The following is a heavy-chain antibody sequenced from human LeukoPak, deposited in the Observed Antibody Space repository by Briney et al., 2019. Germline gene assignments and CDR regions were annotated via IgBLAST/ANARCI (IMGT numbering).Heavy chain of an antibody. CDR1: GFTFDDYA. CDR3: AKDMGGHIRVVPAAIGAYYYYGMDV. D-gene: IGHD2-2*01. V-gene: IGHV3-9*01. J-gene: IGHJ6*02. Sequence: PGGSLRLSCAASGFTFDDYAMHRVRQAPGKGLEWVSGISWNSGSIGYADSVKGRFTISRDNAKNSLYLQMNSLRAEDTALYYCAKDMGGHIRVVPAAIGAYYYYGMDVWGQGTTVTVSS. CDR2: ISWNSGSI.